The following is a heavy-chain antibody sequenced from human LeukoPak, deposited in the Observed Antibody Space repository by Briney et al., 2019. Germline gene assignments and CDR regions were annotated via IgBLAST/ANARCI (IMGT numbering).Heavy chain of an antibody. CDR2: IKSKTDGGTT. D-gene: IGHD2-2*01. CDR3: TTEEVVVVPAATAFDY. J-gene: IGHJ4*02. CDR1: GFTFSNAW. Sequence: GGSLRLSCAASGFTFSNAWMSWVRQAPGKGLEWVGRIKSKTDGGTTDYAAPVKGRFTISRDDSKNTLYLQMNSLKTEDTAVYYCTTEEVVVVPAATAFDYWGQGTLVTVSS. V-gene: IGHV3-15*01.